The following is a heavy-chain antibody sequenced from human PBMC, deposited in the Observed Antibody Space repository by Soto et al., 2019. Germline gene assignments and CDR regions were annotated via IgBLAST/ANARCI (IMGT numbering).Heavy chain of an antibody. CDR1: GYTFTSYG. D-gene: IGHD2-8*02. CDR2: ISAYNGNT. J-gene: IGHJ4*02. Sequence: QVQLLQSGAEVKKPGASVKVSCKASGYTFTSYGISWVRQDPGQGLEWMGWISAYNGNTNYAQKLQGRVTMTPDTSTRTAYMELRSLRSDYTAVYYCASSLLVVYGLEGESDWGQGTLFAVSS. CDR3: ASSLLVVYGLEGESD. V-gene: IGHV1-18*01.